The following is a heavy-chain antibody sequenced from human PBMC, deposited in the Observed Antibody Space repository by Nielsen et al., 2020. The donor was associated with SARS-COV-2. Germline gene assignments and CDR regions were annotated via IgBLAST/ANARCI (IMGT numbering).Heavy chain of an antibody. CDR1: GFTFDDYA. J-gene: IGHJ2*01. CDR3: ATLGGSGGSHAPDWYFDL. D-gene: IGHD2-15*01. V-gene: IGHV3-9*01. Sequence: SLKISCAASGFTFDDYAMHWVRQAPGKGLEWVSGISWNSGSIGYADSVKGRFTISRDNAKNSLYLQMNSLRAEDTALYYCATLGGSGGSHAPDWYFDLWGRGTLVTVSS. CDR2: ISWNSGSI.